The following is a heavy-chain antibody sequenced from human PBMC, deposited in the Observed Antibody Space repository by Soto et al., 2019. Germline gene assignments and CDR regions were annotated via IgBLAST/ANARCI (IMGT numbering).Heavy chain of an antibody. V-gene: IGHV1-69*06. Sequence: SVKVSLKASGGTFISYAISWVRQAPGQGLEWMGGIIPIFGTANYAQKFQGRVTITADKSTSTAYMELSSLRSEDTAVYYCARDRRKAMAITAVYYGMDVWGKGPTVTVSS. CDR3: ARDRRKAMAITAVYYGMDV. CDR2: IIPIFGTA. CDR1: GGTFISYA. D-gene: IGHD5-18*01. J-gene: IGHJ6*04.